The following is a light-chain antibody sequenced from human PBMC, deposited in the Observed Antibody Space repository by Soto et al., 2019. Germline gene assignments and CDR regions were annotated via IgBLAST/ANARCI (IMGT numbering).Light chain of an antibody. CDR2: REGSGSY. CDR1: SGHSSYI. J-gene: IGLJ1*01. CDR3: ETWDSNTRV. Sequence: QSVLTQSSSASASLGSSVKLTCTLSSGHSSYIIAWHQQQPGKAPRYLMKREGSGSYNKGSGVPDRFSGPSSGAERYLTISNLQFEDEADYYCETWDSNTRVFGTGTKLTVL. V-gene: IGLV4-60*02.